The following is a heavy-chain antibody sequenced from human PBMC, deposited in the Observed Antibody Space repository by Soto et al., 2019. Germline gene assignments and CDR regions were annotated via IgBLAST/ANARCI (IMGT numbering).Heavy chain of an antibody. J-gene: IGHJ4*02. CDR2: IYYSGNT. Sequence: QVQLQESGPGLVKPPQTLSLTCTVSGGSISSGGYYWSWIRQHPGKGLEWIGYIYYSGNTYYNPSLKSRVTISVDTSKNQFSLKLSSVTAADTAVYYCARGDYGDYVFDYWGQGTLVTVSS. V-gene: IGHV4-31*03. CDR3: ARGDYGDYVFDY. CDR1: GGSISSGGYY. D-gene: IGHD4-17*01.